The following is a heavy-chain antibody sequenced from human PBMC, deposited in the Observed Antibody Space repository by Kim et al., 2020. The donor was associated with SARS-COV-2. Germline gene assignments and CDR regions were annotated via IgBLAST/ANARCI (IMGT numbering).Heavy chain of an antibody. CDR1: GFTFSAYW. J-gene: IGHJ2*01. Sequence: GGSLRLSCTASGFTFSAYWMHWVRQAPGKGLVWVSRITDTGNVPSYADSVKGRFTSSRDNAKNTLYLQMNSLRAEDTAVYYWARDWGVPDHDWHFDHWGRGTLVTVS. D-gene: IGHD3-16*01. CDR2: ITDTGNVP. CDR3: ARDWGVPDHDWHFDH. V-gene: IGHV3-74*01.